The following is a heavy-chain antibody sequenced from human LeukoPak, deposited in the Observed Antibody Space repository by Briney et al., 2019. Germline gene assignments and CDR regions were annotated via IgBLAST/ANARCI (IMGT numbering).Heavy chain of an antibody. Sequence: GASVKVSCKASGYTFTSYGISWVRQAPGQGLEWMGWISAYNGNTNYAQKLQGRVTTTTDTSTSTAYMELRSLRSDDTAVYYCARGTHPYSSGWYPHWGQGTLVTVSS. CDR1: GYTFTSYG. J-gene: IGHJ4*02. CDR3: ARGTHPYSSGWYPH. D-gene: IGHD6-19*01. V-gene: IGHV1-18*04. CDR2: ISAYNGNT.